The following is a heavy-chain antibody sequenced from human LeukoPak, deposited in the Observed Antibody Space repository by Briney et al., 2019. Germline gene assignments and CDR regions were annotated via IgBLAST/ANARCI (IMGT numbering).Heavy chain of an antibody. CDR2: IYYSGST. D-gene: IGHD2-2*01. V-gene: IGHV4-59*08. Sequence: SETLSLTCTVSGGSISSNFWSWIRQPPGKGLEWIGYIYYSGSTNYNPSLKSRVTISVDTSKNQFSLKLNSVTAADTAVYYCARHRPMPYSLDYWGQGTLVTVSS. J-gene: IGHJ4*02. CDR1: GGSISSNF. CDR3: ARHRPMPYSLDY.